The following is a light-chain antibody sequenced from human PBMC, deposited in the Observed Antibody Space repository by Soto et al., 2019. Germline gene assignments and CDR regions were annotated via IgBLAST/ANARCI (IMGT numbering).Light chain of an antibody. CDR3: QQYNNWPLG. CDR1: QSVNSK. CDR2: DAS. J-gene: IGKJ4*01. Sequence: ETVMTQSPATLSVSPGERATLSCRASQSVNSKLAWYQQKPGQAPRLLIHDASTRATGIPVRFSGSGSGTEFTLTISSLQSEDFAVYYCQQYNNWPLGFGGGTKVDIK. V-gene: IGKV3-15*01.